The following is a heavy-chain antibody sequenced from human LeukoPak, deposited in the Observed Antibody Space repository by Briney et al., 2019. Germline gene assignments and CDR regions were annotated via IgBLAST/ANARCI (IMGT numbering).Heavy chain of an antibody. Sequence: GRSLRLSCAASGFTFSSYAMHWVRQAPGKGLEWVAVISYDGSNKYYADSVKGRFTISRDNSKNTLYLQMNSLRAEDTAVYYCARELPRGFDYWGQGTLVTVSS. V-gene: IGHV3-30*07. D-gene: IGHD1-26*01. J-gene: IGHJ4*02. CDR1: GFTFSSYA. CDR2: ISYDGSNK. CDR3: ARELPRGFDY.